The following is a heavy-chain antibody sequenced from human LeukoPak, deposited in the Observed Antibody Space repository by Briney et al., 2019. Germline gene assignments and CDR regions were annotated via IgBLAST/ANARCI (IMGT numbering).Heavy chain of an antibody. V-gene: IGHV1-69*13. CDR3: AARTSIVVVPALKNTKGKDYYYYGMDV. Sequence: ASVKVSCKASGGTFSSYAISWVRQAPGQGLEWMGGIIPIFGTANYAQKFQGRVTITADESTSTAYMERSSLRSEDTAVYYCAARTSIVVVPALKNTKGKDYYYYGMDVWGKGTTVTVSS. J-gene: IGHJ6*04. D-gene: IGHD2-2*01. CDR2: IIPIFGTA. CDR1: GGTFSSYA.